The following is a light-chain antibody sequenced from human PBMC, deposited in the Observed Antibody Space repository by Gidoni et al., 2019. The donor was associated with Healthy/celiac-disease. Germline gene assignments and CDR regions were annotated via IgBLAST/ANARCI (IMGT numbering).Light chain of an antibody. CDR1: QSVSSN. Sequence: EIAMTQSPATLSVSPGERATLSCRARQSVSSNLAWHQQKPGPAPRLLTSGASTRATGIPGRFSGSGSGTEFTLTISSLQSEDFAVYYCQKYNNWPLAFGGGTKVEIK. J-gene: IGKJ4*01. V-gene: IGKV3-15*01. CDR2: GAS. CDR3: QKYNNWPLA.